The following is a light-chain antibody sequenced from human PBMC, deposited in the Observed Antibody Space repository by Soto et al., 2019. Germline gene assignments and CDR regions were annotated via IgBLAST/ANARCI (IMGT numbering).Light chain of an antibody. CDR2: DAS. CDR3: QQYNNWPLT. V-gene: IGKV3-15*01. Sequence: EIVLTQSPATLSLSPGERATLSCRASQSVSSYLAWYQQGPGQAPRLLSYDASTRATGIPARFSGSGSGTEFTLTISSLQSEDFAVYYCQQYNNWPLTFGGGTKVDIK. J-gene: IGKJ4*01. CDR1: QSVSSY.